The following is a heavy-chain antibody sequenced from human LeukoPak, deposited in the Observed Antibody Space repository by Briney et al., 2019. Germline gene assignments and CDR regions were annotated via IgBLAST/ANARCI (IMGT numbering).Heavy chain of an antibody. Sequence: PSETLSLTCAVYGGSFSGYYWSWIRQPPGKGLEWIGEINHSGSTNYNPSLKSRVTISVDTSKNQFSRKLSSVTAADTAVYYCARGVGGYSGYNWFDPWGQGTLVTVSS. CDR3: ARGVGGYSGYNWFDP. D-gene: IGHD5-12*01. J-gene: IGHJ5*02. V-gene: IGHV4-34*01. CDR2: INHSGST. CDR1: GGSFSGYY.